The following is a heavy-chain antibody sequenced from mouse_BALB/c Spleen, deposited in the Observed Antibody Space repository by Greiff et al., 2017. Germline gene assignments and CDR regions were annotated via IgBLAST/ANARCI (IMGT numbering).Heavy chain of an antibody. CDR2: IRNKANGYTT. J-gene: IGHJ4*01. CDR3: APWPSMDY. Sequence: EVQLVESGGGLVQPGGSLRLSCATSGFTFTDYYMSWVRQPPGKALEWLGFIRNKANGYTTEYSASVKGRFTISRDNSQSILYLQMNTLRAEDSATYYCAPWPSMDYWGQGTSVTVSS. CDR1: GFTFTDYY. V-gene: IGHV7-3*02.